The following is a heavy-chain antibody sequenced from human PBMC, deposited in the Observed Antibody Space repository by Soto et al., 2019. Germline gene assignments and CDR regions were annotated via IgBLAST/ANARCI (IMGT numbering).Heavy chain of an antibody. CDR1: GGSFSGYY. CDR2: INHSGST. Sequence: SETLSLTCAVYGGSFSGYYWSWIRQPPGKGLEWIGEINHSGSTNYNPSLKSRVTISVDTSKNQFSLKLSSVTAADTAVYYCARGRVYYDSSGYYYGRYFDYWGQGTLVTVSS. D-gene: IGHD3-22*01. CDR3: ARGRVYYDSSGYYYGRYFDY. J-gene: IGHJ4*02. V-gene: IGHV4-34*01.